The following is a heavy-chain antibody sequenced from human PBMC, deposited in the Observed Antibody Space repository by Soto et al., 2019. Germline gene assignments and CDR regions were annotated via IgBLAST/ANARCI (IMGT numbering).Heavy chain of an antibody. J-gene: IGHJ4*02. Sequence: SETLSLTCSVSGGSISGHYWSWIRLPAGRRLQWVGRIYSSGTTNYNPSLKSRVRMSVDTGRNSFSLRLDSVTAADTAVYYCARNFDIAATGTAFDSWGRGVLVTVSS. D-gene: IGHD6-13*01. CDR3: ARNFDIAATGTAFDS. V-gene: IGHV4-4*07. CDR1: GGSISGHY. CDR2: IYSSGTT.